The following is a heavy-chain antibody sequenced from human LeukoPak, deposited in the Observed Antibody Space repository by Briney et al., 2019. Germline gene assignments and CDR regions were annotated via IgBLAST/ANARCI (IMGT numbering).Heavy chain of an antibody. CDR1: GFTVSSNS. V-gene: IGHV3-53*01. CDR3: ARGGSYLSAFDI. Sequence: GGSLRLSCTVSGFTVSSNSMSWVRQAPGKGLEWVSFIYSGGNTHYSDSVKGRFTISRDNSKNTLYLQVNSLRAEDTAVYYCARGGSYLSAFDIWGQGTMVTVSS. CDR2: IYSGGNT. J-gene: IGHJ3*02. D-gene: IGHD1-26*01.